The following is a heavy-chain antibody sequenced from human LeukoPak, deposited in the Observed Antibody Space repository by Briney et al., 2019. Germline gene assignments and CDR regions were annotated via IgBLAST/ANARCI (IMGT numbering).Heavy chain of an antibody. J-gene: IGHJ5*02. Sequence: SVKVSCKASGGTFSSYAISWVRQAPGQGLEWMGRIIPILGIANYAQKFQGRVTITADKSTSTAYMELSSLRAEDTAVYYCARDQSTWFDPWGQGTLVTVSS. D-gene: IGHD2-2*01. CDR1: GGTFSSYA. CDR2: IIPILGIA. V-gene: IGHV1-69*04. CDR3: ARDQSTWFDP.